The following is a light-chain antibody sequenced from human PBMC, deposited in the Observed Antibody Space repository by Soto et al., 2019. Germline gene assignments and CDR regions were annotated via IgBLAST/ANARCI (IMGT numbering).Light chain of an antibody. Sequence: DIQMTQSPSTLSASVGDTVTITCRASQTIASRLSWYQQKPGNAPNLLIFKTSTLDSGVPSRFSGRGGRTETPLTISGLQPDDFATYYCQQYDSYSFFGQGTKLEIK. CDR3: QQYDSYSF. CDR2: KTS. CDR1: QTIASR. J-gene: IGKJ2*01. V-gene: IGKV1-5*03.